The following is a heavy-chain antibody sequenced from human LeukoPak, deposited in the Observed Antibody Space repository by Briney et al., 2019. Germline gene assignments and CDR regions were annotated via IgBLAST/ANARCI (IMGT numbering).Heavy chain of an antibody. D-gene: IGHD4-11*01. V-gene: IGHV1-69*01. CDR3: ARPTVTGEYYYYYMDV. CDR2: FIPIFGTA. Sequence: SVKVSCKASGGTFSSYAISWVRQAPGQGLEWMGGFIPIFGTANYAQKFQGRVTITADESTSTAYMELSSLRSEDTAVYYCARPTVTGEYYYYYMDVWGKGTTVTVSS. J-gene: IGHJ6*03. CDR1: GGTFSSYA.